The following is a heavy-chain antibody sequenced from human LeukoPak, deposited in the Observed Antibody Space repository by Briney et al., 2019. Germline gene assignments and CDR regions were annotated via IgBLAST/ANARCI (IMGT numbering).Heavy chain of an antibody. CDR1: GFTFSRYG. J-gene: IGHJ3*02. Sequence: PGRSLRLSCTASGFTFSRYGMHWVRQAPGKGLVWVSRINSHGSSTSYADSVKGRFTISRDNAKNTLYLQMNSLRAEDTAVYYCTRDGGYNAFDIWGQGTMVTVSS. D-gene: IGHD5-12*01. V-gene: IGHV3-74*01. CDR3: TRDGGYNAFDI. CDR2: INSHGSST.